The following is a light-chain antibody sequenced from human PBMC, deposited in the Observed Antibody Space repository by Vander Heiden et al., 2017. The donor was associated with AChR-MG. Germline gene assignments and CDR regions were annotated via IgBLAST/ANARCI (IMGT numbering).Light chain of an antibody. V-gene: IGKV1-5*03. CDR2: KAS. J-gene: IGKJ1*01. Sequence: DIQMTQSPSTLSASVGDRVTITCRASQSISSWLAWYQQKPGKAPKVLIYKASSLESGVPPRFSGSGSGTEFTLTISSLQPDDFATYYCQQYDSYSRTFGQGTTVEFK. CDR1: QSISSW. CDR3: QQYDSYSRT.